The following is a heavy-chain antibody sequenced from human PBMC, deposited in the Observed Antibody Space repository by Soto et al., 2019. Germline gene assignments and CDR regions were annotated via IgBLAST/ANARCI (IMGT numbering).Heavy chain of an antibody. D-gene: IGHD2-15*01. CDR3: ARDRRVVVAATLYYYYYMDV. CDR2: IREDGSEK. CDR1: GFTFSSYA. Sequence: GGSLRLSCAASGFTFSSYAMSWVRQAPGKGLEWVSAIREDGSEKYYVDSVKGRFTISRDNAKNSLYLQMNSLRAEDTAVYYCARDRRVVVAATLYYYYYMDVWGKGTTVTVSS. V-gene: IGHV3-7*01. J-gene: IGHJ6*03.